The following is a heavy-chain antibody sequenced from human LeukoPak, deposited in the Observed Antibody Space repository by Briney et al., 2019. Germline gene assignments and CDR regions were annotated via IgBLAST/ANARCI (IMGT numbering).Heavy chain of an antibody. CDR3: ARDGGRRTTNGRAKGYFDY. CDR1: GGTFSSYA. Sequence: VASVKVSCKASGGTFSSYAISWVRQAPGQGLEWMGGIIPTFGTANYAQKFQGRVTITTDESTSTAYMELSSLRSEDTAVYYCARDGGRRTTNGRAKGYFDYWGQGTLVTVSS. V-gene: IGHV1-69*05. CDR2: IIPTFGTA. J-gene: IGHJ4*02. D-gene: IGHD1-7*01.